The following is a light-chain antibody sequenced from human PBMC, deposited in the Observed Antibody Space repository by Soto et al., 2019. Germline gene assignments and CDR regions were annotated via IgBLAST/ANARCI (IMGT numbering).Light chain of an antibody. J-gene: IGLJ1*01. CDR2: DVT. CDR3: CSYAGTFINYV. V-gene: IGLV2-11*01. Sequence: LTQPRSVSGSPGQSVTISCTGTSSDVGGYNYVSWYQQHPGKAPKLMIYDVTKRPSGVPDRFSGSKSGNTASLTISGLQAEDEADYYCCSYAGTFINYVFGTGTKVTVL. CDR1: SSDVGGYNY.